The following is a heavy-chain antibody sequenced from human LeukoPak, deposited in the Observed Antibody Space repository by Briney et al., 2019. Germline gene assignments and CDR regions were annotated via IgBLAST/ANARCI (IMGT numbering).Heavy chain of an antibody. CDR2: INPKNGDT. D-gene: IGHD2-15*01. V-gene: IGHV1-2*02. J-gene: IGHJ3*02. CDR1: GYTFSGNY. Sequence: ASVKVSCKASGYTFSGNYMHWVRQAPGQGLEWMGWINPKNGDTNYGQKFQGRVTMTRDTSISTAYMELSSLRSEDTAVYYCATDIVVVVAATHAFDIWGQGTMVTVSS. CDR3: ATDIVVVVAATHAFDI.